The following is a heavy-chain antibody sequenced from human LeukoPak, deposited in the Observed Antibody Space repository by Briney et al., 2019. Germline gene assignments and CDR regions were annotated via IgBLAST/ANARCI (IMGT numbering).Heavy chain of an antibody. CDR1: GFSFRNYA. CDR3: AKEHSDEAFDI. Sequence: PGKSLRLSCAASGFSFRNYAMHWVRQAPGKGLEWVAVISYDGSNKYYADSVKGRFTISRDNAKNSLYLQMNSLRAEDTALYYCAKEHSDEAFDIWGQGTMVTVSS. CDR2: ISYDGSNK. J-gene: IGHJ3*02. V-gene: IGHV3-30-3*01.